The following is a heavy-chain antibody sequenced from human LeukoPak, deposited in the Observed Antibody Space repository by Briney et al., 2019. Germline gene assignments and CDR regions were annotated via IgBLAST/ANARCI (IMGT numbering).Heavy chain of an antibody. D-gene: IGHD6-19*01. J-gene: IGHJ4*02. V-gene: IGHV3-53*01. CDR3: AGGGDPQWLVHGEY. Sequence: GGSLRLSCAASGFSVSSNYMIWVRQAPGKGLEWVSVLYSAGSTYFADSVKGRFTISRDNSKNTLYLQMNSLKPEDTAVYYCAGGGDPQWLVHGEYWGQGTLVTVSS. CDR2: LYSAGST. CDR1: GFSVSSNY.